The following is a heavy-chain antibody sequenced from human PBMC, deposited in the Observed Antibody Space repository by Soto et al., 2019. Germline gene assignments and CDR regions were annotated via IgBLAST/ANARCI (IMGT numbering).Heavy chain of an antibody. V-gene: IGHV3-66*01. CDR1: GFTVGNNY. CDR2: IFGDGRT. J-gene: IGHJ6*02. Sequence: GGSLRLSCAASGFTVGNNYMSWVRQAPTKGLEWLSVIFGDGRTYYADSVKGRFTVSRDSSENTLFLQINNLRAEDTAVYYCAGEYDFWSGPFYYYYGMDVWGQGTTVTVSS. CDR3: AGEYDFWSGPFYYYYGMDV. D-gene: IGHD3-3*01.